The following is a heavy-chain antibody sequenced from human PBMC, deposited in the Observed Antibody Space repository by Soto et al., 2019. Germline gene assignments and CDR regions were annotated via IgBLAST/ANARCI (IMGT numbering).Heavy chain of an antibody. CDR3: AKQTGSGSYVNVGSGGHLDF. CDR2: ISFDGRNT. D-gene: IGHD3-10*01. V-gene: IGHV3-30*18. J-gene: IGHJ4*02. Sequence: QVQLVESGGGVVQPGRSLRLSCAASGFTFNNYGMHWVRQAPGKGLEWVVVISFDGRNTYYADSVKGRFTISRDNSKNTLYLEMTSLSVGDTAVYYCAKQTGSGSYVNVGSGGHLDFWGQGTMVTVSS. CDR1: GFTFNNYG.